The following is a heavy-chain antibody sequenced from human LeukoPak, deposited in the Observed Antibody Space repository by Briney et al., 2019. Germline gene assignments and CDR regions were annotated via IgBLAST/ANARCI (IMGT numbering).Heavy chain of an antibody. D-gene: IGHD6-19*01. CDR2: IYTSETT. V-gene: IGHV4-4*09. J-gene: IGHJ4*02. CDR3: ARHRSPSSLSYFDI. CDR1: GASISSYY. Sequence: SETLSLTCTVSGASISSYYWSWIRQPPGKGLEWIGYIYTSETTNYNPSLRSRVTISINTSKNQFSLRLSSVTAADTAVYYCARHRSPSSLSYFDIWGQGTLVIVSS.